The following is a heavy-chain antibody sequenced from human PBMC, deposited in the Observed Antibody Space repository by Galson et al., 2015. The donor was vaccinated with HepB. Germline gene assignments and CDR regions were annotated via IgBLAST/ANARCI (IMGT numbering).Heavy chain of an antibody. J-gene: IGHJ4*02. CDR3: ARVADADYGDHSHFDS. CDR1: GFTVNDKC. V-gene: IGHV3-66*01. D-gene: IGHD4-17*01. Sequence: SLRLSCAASGFTVNDKCINWVRQAPGKGLEWVAVIHVDGDISYADSARGRFTISRDTSQNIVYLQMNSLRAEDTAVYYCARVADADYGDHSHFDSWGQGTLVTVSS. CDR2: IHVDGDI.